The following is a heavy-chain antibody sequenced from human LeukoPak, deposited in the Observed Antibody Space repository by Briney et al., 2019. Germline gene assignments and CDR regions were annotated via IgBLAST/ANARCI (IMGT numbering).Heavy chain of an antibody. CDR3: ARGNYYDSSGSDY. J-gene: IGHJ4*02. CDR1: GGSFSGYY. D-gene: IGHD3-22*01. V-gene: IGHV4-34*01. CDR2: INHSGST. Sequence: TPSETLSLTCAVYGGSFSGYYWSWIRQPPGKGLEWIGEINHSGSTNYNPSLKSRVTISVDTSKNQFSLKLSSVTAADTAVYYCARGNYYDSSGSDYWGQGTLVTVSS.